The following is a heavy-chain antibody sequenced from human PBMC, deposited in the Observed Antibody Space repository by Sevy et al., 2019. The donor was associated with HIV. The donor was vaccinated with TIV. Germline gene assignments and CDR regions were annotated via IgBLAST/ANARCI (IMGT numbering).Heavy chain of an antibody. V-gene: IGHV3-21*03. Sequence: GGSLRLSCAPSGFTFSYYTMNWVRQAPGKGLEWVSCISSGSSYIFYADSMKGRFTASRDNAKNSLFLQMNSLRDEDTALYYCARSTDYYDNSGYDSWGRGTLVTVSS. CDR3: ARSTDYYDNSGYDS. CDR1: GFTFSYYT. D-gene: IGHD3-22*01. CDR2: ISSGSSYI. J-gene: IGHJ4*02.